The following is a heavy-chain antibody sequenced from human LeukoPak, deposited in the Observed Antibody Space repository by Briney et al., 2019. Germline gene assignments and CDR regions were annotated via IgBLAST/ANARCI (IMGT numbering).Heavy chain of an antibody. CDR2: ISWNSGSI. D-gene: IGHD2-15*01. CDR1: GFTFDDYA. CDR3: AKGVVAARYYYYGMDV. V-gene: IGHV3-9*01. Sequence: GRSLRLSCAASGFTFDDYAMHWVRQAPGKGLEWVSGISWNSGSIGYADSVKGRFTISRDNAKNSLYLQMNSLRAEDTALYYCAKGVVAARYYYYGMDVWGQGTTVTVSS. J-gene: IGHJ6*02.